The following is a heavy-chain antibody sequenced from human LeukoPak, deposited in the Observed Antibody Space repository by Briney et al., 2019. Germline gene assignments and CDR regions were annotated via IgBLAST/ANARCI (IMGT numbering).Heavy chain of an antibody. J-gene: IGHJ4*02. CDR2: IRYDEIVK. CDR1: GFSFRSYG. D-gene: IGHD2-8*01. Sequence: GGSLRLSCAASGFSFRSYGMHWVRQAPGKGLEWVAFIRYDEIVKHYADSVKGRFTISRDNAKNTLFVQMNSLRAEDTAVYYCAGSLGYCTSNVCYLKYWGQGTLVTVSS. V-gene: IGHV3-30*02. CDR3: AGSLGYCTSNVCYLKY.